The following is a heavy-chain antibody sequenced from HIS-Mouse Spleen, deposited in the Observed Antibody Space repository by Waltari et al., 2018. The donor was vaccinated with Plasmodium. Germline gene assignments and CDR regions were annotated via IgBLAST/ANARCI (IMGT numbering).Heavy chain of an antibody. Sequence: QLQLQESGPGLVKPSETLSLTCTVSGGSISSSSYYWGWIRQPPGKGLEGIGGIYYSGVTYYNPSLKSRVTISVDTSKNQFSLKLSSVTAADTAVYYCARDRITGTSYFDYWGQGTLVTVSS. CDR3: ARDRITGTSYFDY. CDR1: GGSISSSSYY. J-gene: IGHJ4*02. V-gene: IGHV4-39*07. CDR2: IYYSGVT. D-gene: IGHD1-7*01.